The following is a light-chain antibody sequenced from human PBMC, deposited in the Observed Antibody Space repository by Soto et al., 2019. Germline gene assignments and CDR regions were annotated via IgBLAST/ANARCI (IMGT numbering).Light chain of an antibody. V-gene: IGLV2-14*03. J-gene: IGLJ2*01. Sequence: QSVLTQPASVSGSPGQSITISCTGTSSDIGAYNFVSWYQQHPGKAPKLMLYDLNIRPSGVSNRFSGSKSGNTASLTISGLQAEDEADYYCTSWTTSTTMIFGGGTKVTVL. CDR1: SSDIGAYNF. CDR3: TSWTTSTTMI. CDR2: DLN.